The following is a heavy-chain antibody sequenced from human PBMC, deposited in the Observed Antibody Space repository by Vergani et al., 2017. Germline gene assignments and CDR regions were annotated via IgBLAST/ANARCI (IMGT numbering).Heavy chain of an antibody. Sequence: QVQLQQWGAGLLKPSETLSLTCAVYGGSFSGYYWSWIRQPPGKGLEWIGEINHSGSTNYNPSLKSRVTISVDTSKNQCSLKLSSVTAADTAVYYCARLWGITMVRGATYYFDYWGQGTLVTVSS. CDR1: GGSFSGYY. CDR2: INHSGST. D-gene: IGHD3-10*01. CDR3: ARLWGITMVRGATYYFDY. V-gene: IGHV4-34*01. J-gene: IGHJ4*02.